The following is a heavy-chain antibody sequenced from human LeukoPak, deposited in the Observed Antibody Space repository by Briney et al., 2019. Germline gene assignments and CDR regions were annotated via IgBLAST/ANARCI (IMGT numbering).Heavy chain of an antibody. D-gene: IGHD2-2*01. Sequence: PGGSLRLSCAASGFTFSHYGMGWVRQAPGKGLEWVSALSGSGRSTYYADSVKGRFTISRDNSKNTLYLQMNSLRAEDTAVYYCAKRDYYCSSTSCYGGSYYYYMDVWGKGTTVTISS. V-gene: IGHV3-23*01. CDR1: GFTFSHYG. J-gene: IGHJ6*03. CDR2: LSGSGRST. CDR3: AKRDYYCSSTSCYGGSYYYYMDV.